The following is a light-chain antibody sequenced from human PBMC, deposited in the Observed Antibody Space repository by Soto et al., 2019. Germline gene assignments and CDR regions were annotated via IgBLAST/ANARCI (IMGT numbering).Light chain of an antibody. CDR3: QSYDISLSAVV. J-gene: IGLJ2*01. CDR2: DDT. Sequence: QPVLTQPPSVSGAPGQRVTISCTGTSSNIGTGYDVHWYRQFPGTAPKLLIYDDTYRPSGVPDRFSGSKSGTSASLAITGLQAEDEADYYCQSYDISLSAVVFGGGTKLTVL. V-gene: IGLV1-40*01. CDR1: SSNIGTGYD.